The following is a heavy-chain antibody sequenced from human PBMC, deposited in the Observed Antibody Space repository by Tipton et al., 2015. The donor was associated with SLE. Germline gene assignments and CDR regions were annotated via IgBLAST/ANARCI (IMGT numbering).Heavy chain of an antibody. Sequence: TLSLTCTVSGGSISSYYWSWIRQPPGKGLEWIGYIYYSGSTNYNPSLKSRVTISVDTSKNQFSLKLSSVTAADTAVYYCARCVGFRYGFDYWGQGTLVTVSS. V-gene: IGHV4-59*01. J-gene: IGHJ4*02. CDR2: IYYSGST. CDR3: ARCVGFRYGFDY. CDR1: GGSISSYY. D-gene: IGHD5-18*01.